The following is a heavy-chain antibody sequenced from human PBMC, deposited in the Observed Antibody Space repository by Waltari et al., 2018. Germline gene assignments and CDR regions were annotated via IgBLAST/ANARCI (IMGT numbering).Heavy chain of an antibody. CDR2: IYYSGST. CDR1: GGSISSYY. Sequence: QVQLQESGPGLVKPSETLSLTCTVSGGSISSYYWSWIRQPPGKGLEWIGYIYYSGSTTYNPSLKSRVTISVDTSKNQFSLKLSSVTAADTAVYYCARSAMVGYFDYWGQGTLVTVSS. J-gene: IGHJ4*02. D-gene: IGHD5-18*01. CDR3: ARSAMVGYFDY. V-gene: IGHV4-59*01.